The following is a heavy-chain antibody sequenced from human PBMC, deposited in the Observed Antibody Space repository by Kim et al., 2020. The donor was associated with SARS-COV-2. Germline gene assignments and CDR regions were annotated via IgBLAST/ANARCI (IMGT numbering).Heavy chain of an antibody. V-gene: IGHV1-69*13. CDR3: ARVGKYYYDSSGQGGDAFDI. D-gene: IGHD3-22*01. CDR2: IIPIFGTA. J-gene: IGHJ3*02. Sequence: SVKVSCKASGGTFSSYAISWVRQAPGQGLEWMGGIIPIFGTANYAQKFQGRVTITADESTSTAYMELSSLRSEDTAVYYCARVGKYYYDSSGQGGDAFDIWGQGTMVTVSS. CDR1: GGTFSSYA.